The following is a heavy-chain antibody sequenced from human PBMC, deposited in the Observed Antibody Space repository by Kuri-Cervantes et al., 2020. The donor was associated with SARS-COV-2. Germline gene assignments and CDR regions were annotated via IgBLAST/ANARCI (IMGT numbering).Heavy chain of an antibody. CDR1: GGSFSGYY. CDR3: ARRPWGITIFGVVTSDGFDI. D-gene: IGHD3-3*01. V-gene: IGHV4-34*01. CDR2: INHSGST. J-gene: IGHJ3*02. Sequence: ESLKISCAVYGGSFSGYYWSWIRQPPGKGLEWIGEINHSGSTNYNPPLKSRVTISVDTSKNQFSLKLSSVTAADTAVYYCARRPWGITIFGVVTSDGFDIWGQGKRV.